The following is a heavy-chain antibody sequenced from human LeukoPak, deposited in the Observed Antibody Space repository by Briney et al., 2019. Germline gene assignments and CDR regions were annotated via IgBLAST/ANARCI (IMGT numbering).Heavy chain of an antibody. CDR3: AKSDRRDYSNYGN. CDR2: ISGSGDTT. V-gene: IGHV3-23*01. CDR1: GFTFTKYA. D-gene: IGHD4-11*01. J-gene: IGHJ4*02. Sequence: GGSLRLSCAASGFTFTKYALNWVRQAPGKGLEWVSGISGSGDTTYYADSVKGRFTISRDNSKNTLYLQMNSLRAEDTAVYYCAKSDRRDYSNYGNWGQGTLVTVSS.